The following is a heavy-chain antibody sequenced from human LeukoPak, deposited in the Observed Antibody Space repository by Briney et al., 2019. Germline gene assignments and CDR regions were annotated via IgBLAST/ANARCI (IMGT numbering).Heavy chain of an antibody. J-gene: IGHJ4*02. V-gene: IGHV1-46*01. Sequence: ASVKVSCKASGYTFTSYYMHWVRQAPGQGLEWMGIINPSGGSTSYAQKFQGRVTMTRDTSTSTVYMELGSLRSEDTAVYYCARDLAMVVTPRVVDDYWGQGTLVTVSS. CDR2: INPSGGST. CDR3: ARDLAMVVTPRVVDDY. D-gene: IGHD4-23*01. CDR1: GYTFTSYY.